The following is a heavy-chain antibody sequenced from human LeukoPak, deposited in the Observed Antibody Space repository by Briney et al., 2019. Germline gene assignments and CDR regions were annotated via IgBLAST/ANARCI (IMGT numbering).Heavy chain of an antibody. CDR2: INHSGST. CDR1: GGSISGSSYY. Sequence: SETLSLTCTVSGGSISGSSYYWGWIRQPPGKGLEWIGEINHSGSTNYNPSLKSRVTISVDTSKTQFSLKLISVTAADTAVYYCARGPPYIVVVTAIGFFDYWGQGTLVTVSS. CDR3: ARGPPYIVVVTAIGFFDY. V-gene: IGHV4-39*07. J-gene: IGHJ4*02. D-gene: IGHD2-21*02.